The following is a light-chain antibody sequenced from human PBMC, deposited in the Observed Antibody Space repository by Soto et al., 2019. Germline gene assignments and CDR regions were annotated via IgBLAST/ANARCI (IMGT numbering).Light chain of an antibody. V-gene: IGKV1-12*02. CDR2: GAS. CDR3: QQANSFPS. J-gene: IGKJ5*01. Sequence: EIHMTQFPSSVSASRGDRLTSSCRASQNFSTWLAWYRRNPGKAPNLLIYGASTLDDGVPSGFSGSGSGTDFTLTITSLLPEDFATYYCQQANSFPSFGQGTRLEIK. CDR1: QNFSTW.